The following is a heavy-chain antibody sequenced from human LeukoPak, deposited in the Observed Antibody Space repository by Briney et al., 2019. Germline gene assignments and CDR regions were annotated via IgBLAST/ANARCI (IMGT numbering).Heavy chain of an antibody. V-gene: IGHV5-51*01. Sequence: GESLKISCKGSGYSFTSYWIGWVRQMPGKGLEWMGIIYPGDSDTRYSPSFQGQVTISADKSISTAYLQWSSLKASDTAMYYCARHGRDCTNGVCLSYFDYWGQGTLVTVSS. CDR2: IYPGDSDT. CDR3: ARHGRDCTNGVCLSYFDY. J-gene: IGHJ4*02. D-gene: IGHD2-8*01. CDR1: GYSFTSYW.